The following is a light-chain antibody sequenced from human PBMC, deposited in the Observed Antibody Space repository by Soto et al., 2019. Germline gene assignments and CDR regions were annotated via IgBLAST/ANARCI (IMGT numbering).Light chain of an antibody. Sequence: QSVLTQPASVSGSPGQSITISCTGTSSDVGSYNLVSWYQQHPGKAHKLMIYEVSKRPSGVSKRFSGSKSGNTASLKISGFQAEDEADYYCCSYAGSSTYVFGTGTKVTVL. CDR2: EVS. CDR1: SSDVGSYNL. V-gene: IGLV2-23*02. J-gene: IGLJ1*01. CDR3: CSYAGSSTYV.